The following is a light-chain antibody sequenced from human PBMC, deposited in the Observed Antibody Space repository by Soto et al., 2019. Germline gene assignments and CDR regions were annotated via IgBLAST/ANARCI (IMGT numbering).Light chain of an antibody. J-gene: IGLJ1*01. Sequence: QSVLTQPRSVSGSPGQSVTISCTGTTRNIGTYTSVSWYQQYPGKAPKLIIFDVSKRPSRVPDRFSGSKTGNTASLTISGLQAEDEADYYCSSYAGSSNVFGTGTKVTVL. CDR3: SSYAGSSNV. V-gene: IGLV2-11*01. CDR2: DVS. CDR1: TRNIGTYTS.